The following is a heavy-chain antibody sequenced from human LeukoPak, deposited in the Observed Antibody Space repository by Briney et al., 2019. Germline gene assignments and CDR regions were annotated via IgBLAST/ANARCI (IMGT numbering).Heavy chain of an antibody. V-gene: IGHV3-49*03. CDR2: IRGNSYGGTT. J-gene: IGHJ4*02. CDR3: TRIYGSGTFLPDY. Sequence: PGGSLRLSCTGSGFSFGDYGLSWFRQSPWKWLEWGGFIRGNSYGGTTHYAASVQGRFTISRDDSQSTAYLQMNSLKSEDTALYYCTRIYGSGTFLPDYWGQGTLVTVSS. CDR1: GFSFGDYG. D-gene: IGHD3-10*01.